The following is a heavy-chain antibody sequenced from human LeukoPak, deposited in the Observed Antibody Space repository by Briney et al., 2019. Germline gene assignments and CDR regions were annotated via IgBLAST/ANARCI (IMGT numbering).Heavy chain of an antibody. Sequence: SVKVSCKASGGTFSSYAICWVRQAPGQGLEWMGGIIPIFGTANYAQKFQGRVTITADESTSTAYMELSSLRSEDTAVYYCASRRYDSSYFDYWGQGTLVTVSS. CDR1: GGTFSSYA. J-gene: IGHJ4*02. V-gene: IGHV1-69*01. CDR3: ASRRYDSSYFDY. D-gene: IGHD3-22*01. CDR2: IIPIFGTA.